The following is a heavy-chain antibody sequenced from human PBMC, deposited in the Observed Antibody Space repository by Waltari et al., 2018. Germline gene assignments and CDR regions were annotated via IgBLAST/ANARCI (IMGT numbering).Heavy chain of an antibody. CDR2: ISPSGGTI. J-gene: IGHJ1*01. CDR3: ARDMEYCSTPGCHS. Sequence: EVHLVESGGQLVQPGGSLRIHCHSSGFPFRRSTMIGVRQSPGKGLEWLAYISPSGGTIHYADSVRGRFTVSRDNTDNKLYLQMNSLRDDDTAMYYCARDMEYCSTPGCHSWGQGTLVTVSS. CDR1: GFPFRRST. V-gene: IGHV3-48*02. D-gene: IGHD4-4*01.